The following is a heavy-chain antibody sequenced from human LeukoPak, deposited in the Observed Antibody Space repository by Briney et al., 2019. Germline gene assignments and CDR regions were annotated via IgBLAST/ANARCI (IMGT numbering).Heavy chain of an antibody. V-gene: IGHV1-69*05. CDR1: GGTFSSYA. D-gene: IGHD3-22*01. J-gene: IGHJ4*02. Sequence: EASVKVSCKASGGTFSSYAISWVRQAPGQGLEWMGGIIPIFGTANCAQKFQGRVTITTDESTSTAYMELSSLRSEDTAVYYCARGARTDYYDSSGYYLPYWGQGTLVTVSS. CDR3: ARGARTDYYDSSGYYLPY. CDR2: IIPIFGTA.